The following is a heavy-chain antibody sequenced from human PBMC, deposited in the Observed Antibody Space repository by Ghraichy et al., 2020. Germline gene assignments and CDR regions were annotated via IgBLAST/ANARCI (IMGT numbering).Heavy chain of an antibody. Sequence: LSLTCAASGFTFDAYAMHWVRQAPGQGLEWVSGISWNSGTIGYADSVKGRFTISRDNARNSLYLQMNSLRPEDTALYYCAKDYDSNSFDAFDIWGHGTMVIVSS. CDR2: ISWNSGTI. D-gene: IGHD3-22*01. CDR1: GFTFDAYA. V-gene: IGHV3-9*01. CDR3: AKDYDSNSFDAFDI. J-gene: IGHJ3*02.